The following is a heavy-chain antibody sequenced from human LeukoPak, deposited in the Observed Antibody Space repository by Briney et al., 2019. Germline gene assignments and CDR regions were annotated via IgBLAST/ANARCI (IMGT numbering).Heavy chain of an antibody. CDR2: INPDGSGK. CDR3: ARGGSEYLW. J-gene: IGHJ4*02. CDR1: GFTFSSYW. V-gene: IGHV3-7*04. Sequence: GGSLRLSCAASGFTFSSYWMSWVRQAPGKGLEWVANINPDGSGKYHVDSAKGRFTISRDNAKNSLYLQMNSLRVEDTAVYYCARGGSEYLWGGQGTLVTVSS. D-gene: IGHD3-16*01.